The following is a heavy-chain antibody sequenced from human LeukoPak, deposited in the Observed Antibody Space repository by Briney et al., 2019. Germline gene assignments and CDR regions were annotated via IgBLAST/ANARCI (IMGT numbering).Heavy chain of an antibody. D-gene: IGHD3-10*01. V-gene: IGHV4-59*01. CDR2: IYYSGST. CDR1: GGSISSYY. Sequence: NTSETLSLTCTVSGGSISSYYWSWIRQPPGKGLEWIGYIYYSGSTNYNPSLKSRVTISVDTSKNQFSLKLSSVTAADTAVYYCARGLMVRGVTGHYYYMDVWGKGTTVTVSS. CDR3: ARGLMVRGVTGHYYYMDV. J-gene: IGHJ6*03.